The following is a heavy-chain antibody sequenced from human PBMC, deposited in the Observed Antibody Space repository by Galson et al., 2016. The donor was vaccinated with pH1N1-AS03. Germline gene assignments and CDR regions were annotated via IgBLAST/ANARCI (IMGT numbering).Heavy chain of an antibody. J-gene: IGHJ4*02. CDR3: ARDGPPQGRSVAGSFDF. Sequence: SLRLSCAASGFPFSGYSMNWVRQAPGKGLEWVSFISTTSSSIYYADSVKSRFTISRDNAKNSLFLQMNSLRDEDKAVYYCARDGPPQGRSVAGSFDFWGQGTLVTVSS. CDR2: ISTTSSSI. CDR1: GFPFSGYS. V-gene: IGHV3-21*01. D-gene: IGHD6-19*01.